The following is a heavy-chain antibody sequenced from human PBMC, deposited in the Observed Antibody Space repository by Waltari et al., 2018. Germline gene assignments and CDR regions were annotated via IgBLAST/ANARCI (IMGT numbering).Heavy chain of an antibody. CDR2: MNSGGDTT. V-gene: IGHV1-46*01. J-gene: IGHJ4*02. Sequence: QVQLVQSGAELKKPGASVTLSCKASGYTLTSYYITWVRQAPGQGLEWMGVMNSGGDTTIYAQKFQGRVTMTRDTSTSTVYMELSSLRSEDTAVYYCARLGITMTPDYWGQGTLVTVSS. CDR1: GYTLTSYY. CDR3: ARLGITMTPDY.